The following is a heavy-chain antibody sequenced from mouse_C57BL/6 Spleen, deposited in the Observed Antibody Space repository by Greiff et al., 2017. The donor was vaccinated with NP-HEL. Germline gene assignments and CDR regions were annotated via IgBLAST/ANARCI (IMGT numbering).Heavy chain of an antibody. J-gene: IGHJ3*01. CDR3: ARDGAYYDYLHFAY. CDR2: ISYDGSN. D-gene: IGHD2-4*01. V-gene: IGHV3-6*01. Sequence: EVQRVESGPGLVKPSQSLSLTCSVTGYSITSGYYWNWIRQCPGNKLEWMGYISYDGSNNYNPSLKNRISITRDTSKNQFFLKLNSVTTEDTATYYCARDGAYYDYLHFAYWGQGTLVTVSA. CDR1: GYSITSGYY.